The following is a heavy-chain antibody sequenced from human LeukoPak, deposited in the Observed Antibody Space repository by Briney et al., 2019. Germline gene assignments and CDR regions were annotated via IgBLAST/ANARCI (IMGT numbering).Heavy chain of an antibody. D-gene: IGHD5-18*01. J-gene: IGHJ6*03. V-gene: IGHV1-18*01. Sequence: GASVKVSCKASGYTFTSYGISWARQAPGQGLEWMGWISAYNGNTNYAQKLQGRVTMTTDTSTSTAYMELRSLRSDDTAVYYCARDCPVHHRGIQRPRLRGYYYVDVWGKGTTVTVSS. CDR3: ARDCPVHHRGIQRPRLRGYYYVDV. CDR2: ISAYNGNT. CDR1: GYTFTSYG.